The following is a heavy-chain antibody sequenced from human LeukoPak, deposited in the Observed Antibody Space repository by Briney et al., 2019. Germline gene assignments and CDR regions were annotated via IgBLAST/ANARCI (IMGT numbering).Heavy chain of an antibody. V-gene: IGHV4-34*01. D-gene: IGHD6-13*01. J-gene: IGHJ6*03. CDR2: INHIGST. CDR1: GGSISSYY. Sequence: PSETLSLTCTVSGGSISSYYWSWIRQPPGKGLEWIGEINHIGSTDYNPSLKSRVTISVDTSKNHFSLELSSATAADTAVYFCARGRVSSSTWYSTYYYYFYMDVWGKGTTVTVSS. CDR3: ARGRVSSSTWYSTYYYYFYMDV.